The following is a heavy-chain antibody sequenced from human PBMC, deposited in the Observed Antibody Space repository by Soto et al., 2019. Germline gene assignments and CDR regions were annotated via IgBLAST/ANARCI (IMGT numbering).Heavy chain of an antibody. D-gene: IGHD1-26*01. Sequence: SVKVSCKASGGTFSSYAISWVRQAPGQGLEWMGGIIPSSGTANYAQKFQGRVTITRDVSTSTAYMELSSLRSEDTAVYYCAAYRGELLGYFAYWGQGTLVTVSS. V-gene: IGHV1-69*05. CDR3: AAYRGELLGYFAY. CDR2: IIPSSGTA. CDR1: GGTFSSYA. J-gene: IGHJ4*02.